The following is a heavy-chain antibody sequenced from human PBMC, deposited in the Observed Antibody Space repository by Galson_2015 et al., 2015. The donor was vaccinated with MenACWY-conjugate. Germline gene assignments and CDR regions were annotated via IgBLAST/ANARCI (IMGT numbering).Heavy chain of an antibody. D-gene: IGHD3-3*01. J-gene: IGHJ6*03. CDR3: TAHKGDFCGGLLFCVYRGV. CDR1: AFTFSNAY. V-gene: IGHV3-15*01. CDR2: IKSQTDGGKI. Sequence: SLRLSCAASAFTFSNAYMSWVRQAPGKGLEWVGRIKSQTDGGKIDYAAPVKGRFTISRDDSKNTLYLQMNSLKTEDTAVYYCTAHKGDFCGGLLFCVYRGVWGKGATVTVSS.